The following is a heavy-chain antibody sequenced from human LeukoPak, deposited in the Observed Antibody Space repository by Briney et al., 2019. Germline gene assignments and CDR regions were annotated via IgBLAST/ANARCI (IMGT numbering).Heavy chain of an antibody. D-gene: IGHD2-2*01. CDR3: ARSTRVVPAAMLALYDAFDI. V-gene: IGHV3-30*02. CDR2: IRYDGSNK. J-gene: IGHJ3*02. CDR1: GFTFSSYG. Sequence: GGSLRLSCAASGFTFSSYGMHWVRQAPGKGLEWVAFIRYDGSNKYYADSVKGRFTISRDNSKNTLYLQMNSLRAEDTAVYYCARSTRVVPAAMLALYDAFDIWGQGTMVTVSS.